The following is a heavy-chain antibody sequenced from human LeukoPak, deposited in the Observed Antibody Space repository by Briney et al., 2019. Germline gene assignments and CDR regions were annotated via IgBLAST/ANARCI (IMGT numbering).Heavy chain of an antibody. CDR2: INPNSGGT. Sequence: ASVKVSCKASGYTFTGYYMHWVRQAPGQGLEWMGRINPNSGGTKYAQKFQGRVTMTRDTSISTAYMDLSRLRSDDTAVYYCARGFCSSTSCYMDVWGKGTTVTVSS. D-gene: IGHD2-2*01. CDR3: ARGFCSSTSCYMDV. V-gene: IGHV1-2*06. J-gene: IGHJ6*03. CDR1: GYTFTGYY.